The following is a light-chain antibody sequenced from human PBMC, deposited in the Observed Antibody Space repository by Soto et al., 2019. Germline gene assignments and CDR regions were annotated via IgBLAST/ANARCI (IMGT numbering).Light chain of an antibody. J-gene: IGLJ2*01. CDR1: TSNIGTNT. Sequence: QSVLTQPPSASGTPGQRVTIYCSGSTSNIGTNTVNWYQHLPGTAPKLLIYINDQRPSGVPDRFSASKSGTSASLAISGPQSEDEADYYCATWDDSLNGVVFGGGTKLTVL. CDR3: ATWDDSLNGVV. CDR2: IND. V-gene: IGLV1-44*01.